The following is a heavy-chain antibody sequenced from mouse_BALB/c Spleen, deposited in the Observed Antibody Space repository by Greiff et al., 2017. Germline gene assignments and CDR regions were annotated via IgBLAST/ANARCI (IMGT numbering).Heavy chain of an antibody. D-gene: IGHD1-1*01. V-gene: IGHV14-3*02. CDR1: GFNIKDTY. Sequence: EVQLQQSGAELVKPGASVKLSCTASGFNIKDTYMHWVKQRPEQGLEWIGRIDPANGNTKYDPKFQGKATITADTSSNTAYLQLSSLTSEDTAVYYCARRSITTVVPYAMDYWGQGTSVTVSS. J-gene: IGHJ4*01. CDR3: ARRSITTVVPYAMDY. CDR2: IDPANGNT.